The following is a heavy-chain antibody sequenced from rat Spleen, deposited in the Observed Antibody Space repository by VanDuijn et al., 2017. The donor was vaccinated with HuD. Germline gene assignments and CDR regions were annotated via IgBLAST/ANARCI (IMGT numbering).Heavy chain of an antibody. Sequence: VQLKESGPGLVQPSQTLSLTCTVSGFSLTDYSVHWVRQPSGKGPEWMGRMWYDGNTAYNSFLKSRLSISRDTSKSQVFLKMNSLQTDDTAIYFCTRGYYDGYYHVRFAYWGQGTLVTVSS. D-gene: IGHD1-12*03. V-gene: IGHV2S63*01. CDR1: GFSLTDYS. J-gene: IGHJ3*01. CDR2: MWYDGNT. CDR3: TRGYYDGYYHVRFAY.